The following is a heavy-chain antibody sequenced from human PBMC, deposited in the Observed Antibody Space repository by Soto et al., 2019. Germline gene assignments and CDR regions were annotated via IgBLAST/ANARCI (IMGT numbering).Heavy chain of an antibody. V-gene: IGHV3-7*01. CDR2: IRPDGSEN. Sequence: GGSLRLSCAASGLTLSRFWMSWARQAPGKGLEWVANIRPDGSENDYVDSVKGRFTISRDNARNSLYLQMNSLTAEDTAVYYCASGPNWGQGTLVTVSS. CDR3: ASGPN. J-gene: IGHJ4*02. CDR1: GLTLSRFW.